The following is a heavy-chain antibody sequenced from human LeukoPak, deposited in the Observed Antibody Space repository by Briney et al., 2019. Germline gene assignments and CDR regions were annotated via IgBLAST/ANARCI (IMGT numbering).Heavy chain of an antibody. CDR2: ISYDGSNK. J-gene: IGHJ4*02. V-gene: IGHV3-30*04. CDR3: AREYSSGWYLHYLDY. Sequence: PGGSLRLSCAASGFTFSSYAMHWVRQAPGKGLEWVAVISYDGSNKYYADSVKGRFTISRDNSKNTLYLQMNSLRAEDTAVYYCAREYSSGWYLHYLDYWGQGTLVTVSS. D-gene: IGHD6-19*01. CDR1: GFTFSSYA.